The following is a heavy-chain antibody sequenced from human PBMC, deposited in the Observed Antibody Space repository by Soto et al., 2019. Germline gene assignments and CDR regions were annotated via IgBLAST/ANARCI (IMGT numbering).Heavy chain of an antibody. CDR2: ISADGSDK. D-gene: IGHD3-3*01. J-gene: IGHJ4*02. CDR1: GFTFSNFG. CDR3: TKGSEVARQELDY. Sequence: GGSLRLSCAASGFTFSNFGMHWGRQAPGKGLEWVAAISADGSDKYFSDSVKGRFTISRDNSKNTLFLQMNSLRVEDTAVYYCTKGSEVARQELDYWGQGTLVTVSS. V-gene: IGHV3-30*18.